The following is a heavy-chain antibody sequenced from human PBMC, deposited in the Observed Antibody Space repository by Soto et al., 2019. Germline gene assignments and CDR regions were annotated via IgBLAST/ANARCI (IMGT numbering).Heavy chain of an antibody. J-gene: IGHJ4*02. Sequence: QVTLKESGPVLVKPTETLTLTCTVSGFSLTNARMGVSWILHPPGKALEWLAHIFSDDEKSYSTSLKIRLTISKDTSKSHVVLTITNMDHVDTATYYCARKGILGRLDRYYFDHWGQGTLVTVSS. CDR1: GFSLTNARMG. CDR3: ARKGILGRLDRYYFDH. CDR2: IFSDDEK. V-gene: IGHV2-26*01. D-gene: IGHD1-26*01.